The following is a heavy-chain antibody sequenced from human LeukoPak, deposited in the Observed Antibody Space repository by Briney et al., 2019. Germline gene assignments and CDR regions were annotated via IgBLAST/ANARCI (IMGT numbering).Heavy chain of an antibody. V-gene: IGHV3-21*01. Sequence: PGGSLRLSCAASGFTLSSYTMNWVRQAPGKGLEWVSSISSSSSFIYYADSVKGRFTISRDNAKNSLYLQVNSLRAEDTAVYYCARDRDDYWGQGTLVTVSS. CDR2: ISSSSSFI. CDR1: GFTLSSYT. CDR3: ARDRDDY. D-gene: IGHD3-10*01. J-gene: IGHJ4*02.